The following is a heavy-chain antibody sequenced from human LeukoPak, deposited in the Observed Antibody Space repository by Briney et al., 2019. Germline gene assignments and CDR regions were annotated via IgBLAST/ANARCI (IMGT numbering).Heavy chain of an antibody. V-gene: IGHV1-69*05. CDR3: AREEGYYYDSSGAQL. Sequence: SVKVSCKASGGTFSSYAISWVRQAPGQGLEWMGGIIPIFGTANYAQKFQGRVTITTDESTSTAYMELSSLRSEDTAVYYCAREEGYYYDSSGAQLWGQGTLVTVSS. D-gene: IGHD3-22*01. CDR1: GGTFSSYA. J-gene: IGHJ4*02. CDR2: IIPIFGTA.